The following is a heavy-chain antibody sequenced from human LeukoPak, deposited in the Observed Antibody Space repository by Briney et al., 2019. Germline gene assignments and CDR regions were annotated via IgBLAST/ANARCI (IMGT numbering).Heavy chain of an antibody. D-gene: IGHD3-9*01. Sequence: SETLSLTCAVYGGSFSGYYWSWIRQPPGKGLEWTGEINHSGSTNYNPSLKSRVTISVDTSKNQFSLKLSSVTAADTAVYYCARARYFDWLLNHYYMDVWGKGTTVTVSS. J-gene: IGHJ6*03. CDR3: ARARYFDWLLNHYYMDV. CDR2: INHSGST. CDR1: GGSFSGYY. V-gene: IGHV4-34*01.